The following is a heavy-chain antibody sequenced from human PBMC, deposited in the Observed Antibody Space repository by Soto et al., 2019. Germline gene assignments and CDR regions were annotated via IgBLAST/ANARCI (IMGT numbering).Heavy chain of an antibody. V-gene: IGHV4-31*03. CDR2: IYYSGNT. CDR1: NGSITSSGYY. Sequence: QVQLQESGPGLVKPSQTLSLTCTVSNGSITSSGYYWNWIRQHPGKGLEWIGNIYYSGNTTYNPSLKSRVTRSVDTSDKQFSLTLTSVTAADTAVYYCARDCGGDCSHNPNTLGYWGQGTLVTVSS. J-gene: IGHJ4*02. CDR3: ARDCGGDCSHNPNTLGY. D-gene: IGHD2-21*02.